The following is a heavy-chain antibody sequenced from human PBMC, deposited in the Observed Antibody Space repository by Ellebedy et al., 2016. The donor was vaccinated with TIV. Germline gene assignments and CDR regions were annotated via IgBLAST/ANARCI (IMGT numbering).Heavy chain of an antibody. CDR2: ISFDGSNK. D-gene: IGHD6-19*01. V-gene: IGHV3-30*03. CDR3: ARDISSGWLYHYYGIDV. J-gene: IGHJ6*02. CDR1: GFTVSNSY. Sequence: GGSLRLXXAASGFTVSNSYMNWVRQAPGKGLEWVAVISFDGSNKFYADSVKGRFTISRDNSRNNLYLQMNSLRVDDTAVYYCARDISSGWLYHYYGIDVWGQGTTVTVSS.